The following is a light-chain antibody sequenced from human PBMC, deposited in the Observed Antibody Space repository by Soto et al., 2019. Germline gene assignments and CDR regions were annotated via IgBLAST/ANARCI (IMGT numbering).Light chain of an antibody. CDR2: GAS. CDR1: QSVSSNY. CDR3: QQYGSSAS. Sequence: EIVLTQSPGTLSLSPGERATLSCRASQSVSSNYLAWYQQKPGQAPKLLIYGASSGATGIPDRFSGSGSGTDFTLTISRLDPEDFAVYYCQQYGSSASFGQGTKVDIK. V-gene: IGKV3-20*01. J-gene: IGKJ1*01.